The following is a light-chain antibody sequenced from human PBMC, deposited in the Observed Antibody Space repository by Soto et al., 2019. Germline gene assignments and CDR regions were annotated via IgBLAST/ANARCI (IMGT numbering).Light chain of an antibody. CDR2: GAS. Sequence: EIVLTQSPGTLSLSPGERATLSCRASQSVRSSYFAWYQQTPGQAPRLLIYGASSRAPGIPDRFSGSGSGTEFTLTIRRLEPEDFAVYYCQQYGSSPRTFGQGTKVEIK. CDR3: QQYGSSPRT. CDR1: QSVRSSY. V-gene: IGKV3-20*01. J-gene: IGKJ1*01.